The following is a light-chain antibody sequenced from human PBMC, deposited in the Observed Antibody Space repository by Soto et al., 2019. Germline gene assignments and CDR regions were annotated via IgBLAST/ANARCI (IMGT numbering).Light chain of an antibody. CDR3: QQYNNWWT. CDR1: QSVSNN. Sequence: EIVMTQSPATLSVSPGERATLSCRASQSVSNNLAWYQKKPGQAPRLLIYGASTRATGIPARFSGSGSGTEFTLTISSLQSDDFAFYYGQQYNNWWTFGQGTRVDI. CDR2: GAS. J-gene: IGKJ1*01. V-gene: IGKV3-15*01.